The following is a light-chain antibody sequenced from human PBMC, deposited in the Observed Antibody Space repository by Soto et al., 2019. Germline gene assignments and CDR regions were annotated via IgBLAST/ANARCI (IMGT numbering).Light chain of an antibody. CDR3: HQRQSWPRT. Sequence: DIVLTQSPATLSSFPGDRVTLSCRASQYINTRLAWYQHRPGQAPRLLIYQTSLRAAGIPARFSASGSGTDFTLTISDVQPEDFALYYCHQRQSWPRTFGQGTKVDNK. J-gene: IGKJ1*01. V-gene: IGKV3-11*01. CDR1: QYINTR. CDR2: QTS.